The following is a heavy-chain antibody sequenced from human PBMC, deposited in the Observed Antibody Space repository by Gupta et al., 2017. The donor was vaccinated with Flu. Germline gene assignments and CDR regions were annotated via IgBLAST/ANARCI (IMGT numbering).Heavy chain of an antibody. CDR3: AKHVLGQWRGKDFQH. D-gene: IGHD2-8*01. CDR1: GDSVNNGSSY. CDR2: MVYGGAT. Sequence: QLPLQESGPGLVTPSETLSLTCSVSGDSVNNGSSYWGWIRQSPGKGLEWLASMVYGGATYYNQALNKRVTITVDTSKNNFSLELNSVTAADTAVYFCAKHVLGQWRGKDFQHGGQGTTAIVSS. J-gene: IGHJ1*01. V-gene: IGHV4-39*01.